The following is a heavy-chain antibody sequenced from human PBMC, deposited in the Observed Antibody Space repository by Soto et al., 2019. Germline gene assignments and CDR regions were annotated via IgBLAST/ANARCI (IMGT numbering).Heavy chain of an antibody. CDR1: GYTFNKYP. Sequence: ASVKVSCKASGYTFNKYPMHWVRQAPGQGLEWMGWINAANGDTGYSQKLQGRVTMTTDTSTSTAYMELRSLRSDDTAVYYCARTLYSSGFNYYYYGMDVWGQGTTVTVSS. CDR3: ARTLYSSGFNYYYYGMDV. CDR2: INAANGDT. D-gene: IGHD6-19*01. J-gene: IGHJ6*02. V-gene: IGHV1-3*01.